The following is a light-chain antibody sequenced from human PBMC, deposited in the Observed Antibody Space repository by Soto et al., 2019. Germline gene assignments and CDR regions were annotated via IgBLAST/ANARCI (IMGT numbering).Light chain of an antibody. CDR1: SSDIGGYNY. CDR3: TSYTSSSTYV. V-gene: IGLV2-14*03. Sequence: QSALTQPASVSGSPGQSITISCIGTSSDIGGYNYVSWFQHHPGKAPKLMIYDVSTRPSGVSNRFSGSKSGSTASLTISGLQAEDEADYYCTSYTSSSTYVFGSGTKLTVL. J-gene: IGLJ1*01. CDR2: DVS.